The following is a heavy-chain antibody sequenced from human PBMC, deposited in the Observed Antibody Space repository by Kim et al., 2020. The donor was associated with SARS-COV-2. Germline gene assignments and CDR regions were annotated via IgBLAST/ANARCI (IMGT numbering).Heavy chain of an antibody. J-gene: IGHJ4*02. CDR1: GFTFSSYA. Sequence: GGSLRLSCAASGFTFSSYAMHWVRQAPGKGLEWVAVISYDGSNKYYADSVNGRFTISRDNSKNTLYLQMNSLRAEDTAVYYCVRGDSSGYFYPFDDWGQGTLVTVSS. CDR2: ISYDGSNK. V-gene: IGHV3-30-3*01. CDR3: VRGDSSGYFYPFDD. D-gene: IGHD3-22*01.